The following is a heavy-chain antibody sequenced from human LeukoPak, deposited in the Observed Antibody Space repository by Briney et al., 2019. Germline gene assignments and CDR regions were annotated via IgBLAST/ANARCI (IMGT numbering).Heavy chain of an antibody. J-gene: IGHJ2*01. D-gene: IGHD1-26*01. CDR2: ISSSSSIT. CDR1: GFTFSSYN. CDR3: ARRFAGAIVEANRYFDL. V-gene: IGHV3-48*01. Sequence: GGSLRLSCAASGFTFSSYNMNWVRQAPGKGLEWVSYISSSSSITYYADSVKGRFTISRDNAKNSLYLQMNSLRAEDTAVYYCARRFAGAIVEANRYFDLWGRGTPVTVSS.